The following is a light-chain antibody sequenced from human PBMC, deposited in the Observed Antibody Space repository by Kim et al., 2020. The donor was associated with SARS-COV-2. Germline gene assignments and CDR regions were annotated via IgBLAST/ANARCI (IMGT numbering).Light chain of an antibody. V-gene: IGLV10-54*01. CDR1: SSNVGNEG. J-gene: IGLJ3*02. CDR3: TAWDSSLSAWV. CDR2: RNN. Sequence: QAGLTQPPSVSKGLRQTATLSCTGSSSNVGNEGAAWLQQHQGHPPKLLSDRNNNRPSGISERLSASRSGNTASLTITGLQPDDEADYYCTAWDSSLSAWVFGGGTQLTVL.